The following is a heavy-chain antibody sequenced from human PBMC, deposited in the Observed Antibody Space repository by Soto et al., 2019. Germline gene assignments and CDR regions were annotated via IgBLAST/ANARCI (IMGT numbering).Heavy chain of an antibody. CDR2: IYYSGST. CDR1: GGSISSGDYY. D-gene: IGHD5-18*01. CDR3: ARDLVRGYSYGHRY. V-gene: IGHV4-30-4*01. Sequence: NPSETLSLTCTVSGGSISSGDYYWSWIRQPPGKGLEWIGYIYYSGSTYYNPSLKSRVTISVDTSKNQFSLKLSSVTAADTAVYYCARDLVRGYSYGHRYWGQGTLVTVSS. J-gene: IGHJ4*02.